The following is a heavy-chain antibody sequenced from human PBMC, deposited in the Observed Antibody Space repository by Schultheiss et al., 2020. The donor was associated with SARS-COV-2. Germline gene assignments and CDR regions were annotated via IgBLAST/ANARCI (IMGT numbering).Heavy chain of an antibody. CDR2: ISGRGGST. CDR1: GLTFSRYA. V-gene: IGHV3-23*01. D-gene: IGHD2-2*02. Sequence: GGSLRLSCAASGLTFSRYAMSWVRQAPGKGLEWVSAISGRGGSTYYADSVKGRFTISRDNSKNTLYLQMNSLRAEDTAIYYCARLSSVVEPAVIDDYWGQGTLVTVSS. J-gene: IGHJ4*02. CDR3: ARLSSVVEPAVIDDY.